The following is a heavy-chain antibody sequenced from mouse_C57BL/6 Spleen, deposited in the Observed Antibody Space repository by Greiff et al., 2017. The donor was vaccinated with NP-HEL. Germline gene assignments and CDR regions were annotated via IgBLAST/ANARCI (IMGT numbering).Heavy chain of an antibody. J-gene: IGHJ4*01. CDR2: INPSSGYT. CDR3: AREDSNYDAMDY. Sequence: QVQLQQSGAELARPGASVKMSCKASGYTFTSYTMHWVKQRPGQGLEWIGYINPSSGYTKYNQKFKDKATLTADKSSSTAYMQLSSLTSEDSAVYYCAREDSNYDAMDYWGQGTSVTVSS. V-gene: IGHV1-4*01. CDR1: GYTFTSYT. D-gene: IGHD2-5*01.